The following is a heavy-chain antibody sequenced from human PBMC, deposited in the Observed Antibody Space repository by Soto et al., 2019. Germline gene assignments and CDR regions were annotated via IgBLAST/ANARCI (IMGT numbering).Heavy chain of an antibody. V-gene: IGHV1-18*01. CDR3: ARDQVPGPPYYYYYMDV. J-gene: IGHJ6*03. CDR1: GYTFTSYG. Sequence: ASVKVSCKASGYTFTSYGISWVRQAPGQGLEWMGWISAYNGNTNYAQKLQGRVTMTTDTSTSTAYMELRSLRSDDTAVYYCARDQVPGPPYYYYYMDVWGKGTTVTVSS. CDR2: ISAYNGNT.